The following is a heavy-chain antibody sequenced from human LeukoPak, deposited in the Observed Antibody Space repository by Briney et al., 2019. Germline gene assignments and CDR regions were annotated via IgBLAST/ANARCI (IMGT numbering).Heavy chain of an antibody. Sequence: GGSLRLSCAASGFTFSSYAMRWVRQAPGKGLEWVSAISGSGGSTYYADSVKGRFTISRDNAKNTLYLQMNSLRAEDTAVYYCANLRGYCSSWYDYWGQGTLVTVSS. CDR3: ANLRGYCSSWYDY. CDR2: ISGSGGST. J-gene: IGHJ4*02. D-gene: IGHD6-13*01. V-gene: IGHV3-23*01. CDR1: GFTFSSYA.